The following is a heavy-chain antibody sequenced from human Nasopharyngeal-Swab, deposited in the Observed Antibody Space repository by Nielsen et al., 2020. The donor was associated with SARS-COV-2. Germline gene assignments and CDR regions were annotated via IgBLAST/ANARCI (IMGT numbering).Heavy chain of an antibody. V-gene: IGHV3-21*01. Sequence: GESLKISCEGSGFTFGNYNRNWVRQAPGKGPEWVSSISSSSSFIYYADSVKGRFTISRDNAQKSLSLQMNSLRAEDTGVYFCARDTGAFDIWGQGTMVTVSS. CDR3: ARDTGAFDI. CDR1: GFTFGNYN. D-gene: IGHD3-10*01. CDR2: ISSSSSFI. J-gene: IGHJ3*02.